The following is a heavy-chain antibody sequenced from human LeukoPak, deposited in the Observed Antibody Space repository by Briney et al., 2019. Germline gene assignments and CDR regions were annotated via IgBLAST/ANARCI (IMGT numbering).Heavy chain of an antibody. CDR1: DYTFTSYG. Sequence: ASVKVSCKASDYTFTSYGFSWVRQAPGQGLEYMGWISGYNGNTNYPQKLQDRVAMTRDTSTSTVYMELRSLRSDDTAVYYCARGGYGDYYFDYWGQGTLVTVSS. V-gene: IGHV1-18*04. CDR3: ARGGYGDYYFDY. CDR2: ISGYNGNT. J-gene: IGHJ4*02. D-gene: IGHD4-17*01.